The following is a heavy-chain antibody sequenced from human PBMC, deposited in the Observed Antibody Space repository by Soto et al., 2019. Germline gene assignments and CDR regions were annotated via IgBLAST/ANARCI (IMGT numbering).Heavy chain of an antibody. D-gene: IGHD4-17*01. J-gene: IGHJ4*02. Sequence: SDTLSLTCAVYGGSFSGYYWSWIRQPPGKGLEWIGEINHSGSTNYNPSLKSRVTISVDTSKNQFSLKLSSVTAADTAVYYCVSYIRIRTTYYFVYWCQATLVSV. CDR3: VSYIRIRTTYYFVY. V-gene: IGHV4-34*01. CDR2: INHSGST. CDR1: GGSFSGYY.